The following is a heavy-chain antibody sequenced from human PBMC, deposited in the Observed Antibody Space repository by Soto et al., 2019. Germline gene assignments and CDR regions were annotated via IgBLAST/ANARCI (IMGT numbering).Heavy chain of an antibody. CDR3: ARELPVQRLVLGY. Sequence: GGSLRLSCAASGFTFSSYSMNWVRQAPGKGLEWVSYISSSSSIIYYADSVKGRFTISRDNAKNSLYLQMNSLRAEDTAIYHCARELPVQRLVLGYWGQGTPVTVSS. CDR2: ISSSSSII. D-gene: IGHD6-13*01. CDR1: GFTFSSYS. J-gene: IGHJ4*02. V-gene: IGHV3-48*01.